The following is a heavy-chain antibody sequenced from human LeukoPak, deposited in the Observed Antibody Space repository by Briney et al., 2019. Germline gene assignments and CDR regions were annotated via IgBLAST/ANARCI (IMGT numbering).Heavy chain of an antibody. J-gene: IGHJ4*02. Sequence: SGGSLSLSCAASGFTFSSYAMSWVRQAPGKGLECVSSISGSGGSTDYADSGEGRFTISRDNSNNTLFLQMNSLRAEDTAVYYCAKGRGGTYYSWDYWGQGTLVPVSS. CDR1: GFTFSSYA. V-gene: IGHV3-23*01. D-gene: IGHD1-26*01. CDR2: ISGSGGST. CDR3: AKGRGGTYYSWDY.